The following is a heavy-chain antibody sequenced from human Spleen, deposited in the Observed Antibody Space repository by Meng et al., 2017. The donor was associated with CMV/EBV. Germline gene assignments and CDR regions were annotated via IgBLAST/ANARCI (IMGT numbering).Heavy chain of an antibody. V-gene: IGHV1-69*05. D-gene: IGHD5-18*01. CDR2: TNPVLGTT. CDR1: GDTFSTYA. J-gene: IGHJ4*02. Sequence: SVKVSCKASGDTFSTYAFSWMRRAPGQGLEWLGGTNPVLGTTNYAQRFQGRVTITTDESMNTVYMELSSLRSEDTAVYYCARDQPPSGTAMVGYYFDHWGQGTLVTVSS. CDR3: ARDQPPSGTAMVGYYFDH.